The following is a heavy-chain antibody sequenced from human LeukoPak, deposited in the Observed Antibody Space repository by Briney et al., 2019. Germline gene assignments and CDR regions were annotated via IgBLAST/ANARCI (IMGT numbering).Heavy chain of an antibody. Sequence: SETLSLTCTVSGGSISSYYWSWLRQPAGKGLEWIGRIYTSGSTNYNPSLKSRVTMSVDTSKNQFSLKLSSVTAADTAVYYCARGLSAVTTYYYFDYWGQGTLVTVSS. CDR1: GGSISSYY. D-gene: IGHD4-17*01. CDR3: ARGLSAVTTYYYFDY. CDR2: IYTSGST. J-gene: IGHJ4*02. V-gene: IGHV4-4*07.